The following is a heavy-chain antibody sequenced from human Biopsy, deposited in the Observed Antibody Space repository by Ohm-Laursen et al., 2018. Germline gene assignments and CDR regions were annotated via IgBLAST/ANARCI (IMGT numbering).Heavy chain of an antibody. J-gene: IGHJ4*02. CDR2: ISPKSGGT. CDR1: GFSFTGYY. V-gene: IGHV1-2*02. Sequence: ASVTVSCKASGFSFTGYYIHWVRQAPGQGLEWLGWISPKSGGTNYAQKFQGNITMTKNTSMSTAYMEMSRLRSDDTAVYYCALQSVAQMKNFDYWGQGTLVTVSS. CDR3: ALQSVAQMKNFDY. D-gene: IGHD6-19*01.